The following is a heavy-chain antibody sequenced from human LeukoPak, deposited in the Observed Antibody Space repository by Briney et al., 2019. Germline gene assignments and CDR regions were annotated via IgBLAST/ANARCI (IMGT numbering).Heavy chain of an antibody. CDR1: GFTFSNYN. CDR3: ARDTVGLDY. J-gene: IGHJ4*02. V-gene: IGHV3-48*02. CDR2: ISDGSSTI. D-gene: IGHD4-23*01. Sequence: GGSLRLSCAASGFTFSNYNLNWVRQAPGKGLEWVSCISDGSSTIYYADSVRGRFTISRDNAKNSLYLQINSLRDADTAVYYCARDTVGLDYWGQGTLVTVSS.